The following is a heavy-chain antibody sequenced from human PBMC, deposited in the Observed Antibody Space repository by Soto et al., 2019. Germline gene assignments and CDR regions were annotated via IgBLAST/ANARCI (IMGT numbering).Heavy chain of an antibody. J-gene: IGHJ4*02. CDR2: IWYDGSNT. CDR3: ARWEWNLCETRGYTFYYFDY. V-gene: IGHV3-33*01. Sequence: PGGALGLTSAASGSTVSSYIIDWILQPPVRGLEWVAVIWYDGSNTYFADSVKGRLTISSDNFKNMMYLQLDRLRAADTAVYYYARWEWNLCETRGYTFYYFDYRGQG. D-gene: IGHD3-22*01. CDR1: GSTVSSYI.